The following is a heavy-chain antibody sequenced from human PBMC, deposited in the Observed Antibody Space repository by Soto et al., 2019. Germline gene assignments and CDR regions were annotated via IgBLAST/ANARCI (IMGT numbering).Heavy chain of an antibody. CDR1: GFTFSSYG. Sequence: QVQLVESGGGVVQPGRCLRLSCSASGFTFSSYGMHWVRQAPGKGLEWVAVIAYDGSYQHYIDSVKGRFAISRDNSKNTLYLQMNSLRAKDTAVYYCAPDLPYGDCRFDYWGQGTLVTVSS. CDR3: APDLPYGDCRFDY. CDR2: IAYDGSYQ. J-gene: IGHJ4*02. V-gene: IGHV3-33*05. D-gene: IGHD4-17*01.